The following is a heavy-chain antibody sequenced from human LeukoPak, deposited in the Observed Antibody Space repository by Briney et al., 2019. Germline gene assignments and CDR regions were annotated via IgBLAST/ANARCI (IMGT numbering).Heavy chain of an antibody. V-gene: IGHV4-39*07. CDR3: ARDGSANYDYVWGSYRYWYYFDY. CDR1: GGSISSSSYY. J-gene: IGHJ4*02. D-gene: IGHD3-16*02. CDR2: IYYSGST. Sequence: SETLSLTCTVSGGSISSSSYYWGWIRQPPGKGLEWIGSIYYSGSTYYNPSLKSRVTISVDTSKNQFSLKLSSVTAADTAVYYCARDGSANYDYVWGSYRYWYYFDYWGQGTLVTVSS.